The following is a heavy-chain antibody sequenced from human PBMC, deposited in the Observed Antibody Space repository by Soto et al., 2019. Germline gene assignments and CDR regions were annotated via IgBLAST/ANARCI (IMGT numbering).Heavy chain of an antibody. Sequence: GGSLRLSCAASGFTFSTYSMNWVRQAPGKGLEWVSSISGSGNYTHYADFLRGRFTISRDNAKTSLYLQMNSLRAEDTAVYYCASLEMATMQGWGQGTLVTVSS. CDR1: GFTFSTYS. CDR2: ISGSGNYT. J-gene: IGHJ4*02. D-gene: IGHD5-12*01. V-gene: IGHV3-21*01. CDR3: ASLEMATMQG.